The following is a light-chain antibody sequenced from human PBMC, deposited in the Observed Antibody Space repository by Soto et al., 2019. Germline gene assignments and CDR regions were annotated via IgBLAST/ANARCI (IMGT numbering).Light chain of an antibody. CDR1: QAIRND. Sequence: AIQMTQSPSSLSASIGDRVTITCRASQAIRNDLGWYQQKPGKAPTLLIYGASTLHSGVPSRFSGSGSGTYFTLTISRLQPEDFATYYCLQDYDYPWTFGQGTKVEVK. J-gene: IGKJ1*01. V-gene: IGKV1-6*01. CDR3: LQDYDYPWT. CDR2: GAS.